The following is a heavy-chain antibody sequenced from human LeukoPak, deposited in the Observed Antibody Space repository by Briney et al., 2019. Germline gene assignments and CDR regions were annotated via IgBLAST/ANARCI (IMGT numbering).Heavy chain of an antibody. CDR1: GFTFSTYW. Sequence: GGSLRLSCAASGFTFSTYWMHWVRQAPGKGLVWVSRTNSDGSSTDYADSVKGRFTISRDNAKNTLYLQVNSLRVEDTAVYYCTRGLVGDSDFWGQGTLVTPSA. CDR2: TNSDGSST. CDR3: TRGLVGDSDF. V-gene: IGHV3-74*01. J-gene: IGHJ4*02. D-gene: IGHD1-26*01.